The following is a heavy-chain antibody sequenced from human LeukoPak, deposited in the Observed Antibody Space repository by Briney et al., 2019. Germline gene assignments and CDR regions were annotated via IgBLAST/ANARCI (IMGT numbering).Heavy chain of an antibody. Sequence: SETLSLTCAVYGGSFSGYYWNWIRQPPGKGLEWIGEINHSGSTNYNPSLESRVTMSVDTSKNQFSLKLSSVTAADTAVYYCARRGRWQQLDFYYYYYMDVWGKGTTVTVSS. CDR3: ARRGRWQQLDFYYYYYMDV. CDR1: GGSFSGYY. D-gene: IGHD5-24*01. J-gene: IGHJ6*03. CDR2: INHSGST. V-gene: IGHV4-34*01.